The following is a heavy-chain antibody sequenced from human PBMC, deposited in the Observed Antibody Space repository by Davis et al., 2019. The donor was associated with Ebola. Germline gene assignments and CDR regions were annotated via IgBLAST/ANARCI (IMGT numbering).Heavy chain of an antibody. V-gene: IGHV3-30*04. D-gene: IGHD1-1*01. CDR3: ARKTEFDY. Sequence: PGGSLRLSCAASGFTFSSYAMHWVRQAPGKGLEWVAVISYDGSNIYYADSVKGRFTISRDNSKNTLYLQMNSLRAEDTAVYYCARKTEFDYWGQGTLVTVSS. J-gene: IGHJ4*02. CDR2: ISYDGSNI. CDR1: GFTFSSYA.